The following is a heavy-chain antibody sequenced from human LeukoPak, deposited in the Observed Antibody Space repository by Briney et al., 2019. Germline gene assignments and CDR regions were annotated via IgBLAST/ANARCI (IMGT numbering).Heavy chain of an antibody. D-gene: IGHD1-26*01. CDR1: GFAFTSYP. CDR2: ISYDGSNK. CDR3: ARDLRHEKWELRDC. J-gene: IGHJ4*02. V-gene: IGHV3-30*04. Sequence: GGSLRLSCVASGFAFTSYPMHWVRQAPGKGLEWLALISYDGSNKDYADSVKGRFTVSRDNSRNTLYLQMISLRAEDTAVYCCARDLRHEKWELRDCWGQGTLVTVSS.